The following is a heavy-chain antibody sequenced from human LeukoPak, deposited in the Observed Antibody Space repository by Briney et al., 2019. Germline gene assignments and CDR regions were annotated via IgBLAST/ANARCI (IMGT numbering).Heavy chain of an antibody. CDR1: GGSISSYY. CDR3: AREVSSIAARFCDY. J-gene: IGHJ4*02. CDR2: IYTSGST. V-gene: IGHV4-4*07. Sequence: SETLSLTCTVSGGSISSYYWSWIRQPAGKGLEWIGRIYTSGSTNYNPSLKSRVTMSVATSKNQFSLKLSSVTAADTAVYYCAREVSSIAARFCDYWGQGTLVTVSS. D-gene: IGHD6-6*01.